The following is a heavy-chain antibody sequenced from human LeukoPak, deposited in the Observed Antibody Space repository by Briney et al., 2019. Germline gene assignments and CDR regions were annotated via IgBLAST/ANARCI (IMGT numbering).Heavy chain of an antibody. CDR2: IKSKTDGGTT. Sequence: GGSLRLSCAASGFTFSNAWMSWVRQAPGKGLEWVGRIKSKTDGGTTDYAAPVKGGFTISRDDSKNTLYLQMNSLKTEDTAVYYCTTEYDFWSGYPLGSLDYWGQGTLVTVSS. D-gene: IGHD3-3*01. CDR3: TTEYDFWSGYPLGSLDY. V-gene: IGHV3-15*01. J-gene: IGHJ4*02. CDR1: GFTFSNAW.